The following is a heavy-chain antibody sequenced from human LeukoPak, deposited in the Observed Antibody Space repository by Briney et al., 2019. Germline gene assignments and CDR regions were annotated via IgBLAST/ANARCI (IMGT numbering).Heavy chain of an antibody. V-gene: IGHV4-34*01. Sequence: SETLSLTCGVYGGSFSGYYWSWIRQPPGKGLEWIAEINHSGSTNYNPSLKSRVTISVDTSNNQFSLKLSSVTTADTAVYYCAITPGQWYYMDVWGKGTTVTVSS. D-gene: IGHD6-19*01. CDR2: INHSGST. CDR1: GGSFSGYY. CDR3: AITPGQWYYMDV. J-gene: IGHJ6*03.